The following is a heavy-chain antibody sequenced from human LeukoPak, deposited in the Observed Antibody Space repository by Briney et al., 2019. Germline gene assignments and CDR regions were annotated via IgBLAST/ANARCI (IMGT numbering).Heavy chain of an antibody. CDR3: ARHVESGELLSPFDY. CDR1: GGSISSSSYY. J-gene: IGHJ4*02. V-gene: IGHV4-39*01. CDR2: IYYSGST. D-gene: IGHD3-10*01. Sequence: SETLSLTCTVSGGSISSSSYYWGWIRQPPGKGLEWIGSIYYSGSTYYNPSLKSRVTISVDTSKNQFSLKLSSVTAAVTAVYYCARHVESGELLSPFDYWGQGTLVTVSS.